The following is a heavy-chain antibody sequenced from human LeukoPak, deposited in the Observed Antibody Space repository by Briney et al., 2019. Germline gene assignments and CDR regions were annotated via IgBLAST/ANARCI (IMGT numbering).Heavy chain of an antibody. CDR2: IIPIFGTA. J-gene: IGHJ4*02. CDR3: ARDARIVGATNYLDY. CDR1: GGTFSSYA. D-gene: IGHD1-26*01. V-gene: IGHV1-69*01. Sequence: SVKVSCKASGGTFSSYAISWVRQAPGQGLEWMGGIIPIFGTANYAQKFQGRVTITADESTSTAYMELSSLRSEGTAVYYCARDARIVGATNYLDYWGQGTLVTVSS.